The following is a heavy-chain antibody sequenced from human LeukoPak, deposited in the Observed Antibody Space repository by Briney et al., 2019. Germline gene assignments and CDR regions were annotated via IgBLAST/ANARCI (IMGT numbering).Heavy chain of an antibody. J-gene: IGHJ3*01. Sequence: PRGSLRLSCAASGFTFSNYGMHWVRQAPGKGLEWVAFIRYDGRNKYYADSVKGRFTISRDNSRNTLYLQMSSLRAEDTAVYYCARRHWDYGDYPGVHSFDLWGQGTTVTVSS. D-gene: IGHD4-17*01. CDR3: ARRHWDYGDYPGVHSFDL. CDR2: IRYDGRNK. CDR1: GFTFSNYG. V-gene: IGHV3-30*02.